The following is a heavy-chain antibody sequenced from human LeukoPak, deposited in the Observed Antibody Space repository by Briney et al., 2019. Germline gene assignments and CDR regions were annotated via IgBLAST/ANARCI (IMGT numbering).Heavy chain of an antibody. V-gene: IGHV1-8*03. CDR2: MKPNSGNT. Sequence: ASVKVSCKASGYNFTNYDINWVRQATGQGLEWMGWMKPNSGNTGYAQKFQGRVTITRNTAISTAYMELSSLRSDDTAVYYCARPLYSSVWSDAFDLWGQGTMVTVSS. CDR1: GYNFTNYD. D-gene: IGHD3-22*01. J-gene: IGHJ3*01. CDR3: ARPLYSSVWSDAFDL.